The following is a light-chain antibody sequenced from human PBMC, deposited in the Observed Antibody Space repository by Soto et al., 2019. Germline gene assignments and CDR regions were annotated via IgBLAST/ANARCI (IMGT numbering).Light chain of an antibody. CDR2: VEGSGSY. CDR3: ETWDSNTRV. Sequence: QLVLTQSSSASASLGSSVKFTCTLSSGHSNNIIAWHQQQPGKAPRYLMKVEGSGSYNKGSGVPDRFSGSTSGADRYLTISNLQFEDEADYYCETWDSNTRVFGGGTKLTVL. J-gene: IGLJ3*02. V-gene: IGLV4-60*02. CDR1: SGHSNNI.